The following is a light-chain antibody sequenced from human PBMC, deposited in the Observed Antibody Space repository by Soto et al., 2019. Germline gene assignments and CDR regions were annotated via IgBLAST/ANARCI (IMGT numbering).Light chain of an antibody. CDR3: SSYTSSDTLV. V-gene: IGLV2-14*01. Sequence: SALTQPASVSGSPGQSITISCTGTTSDVGLYNYVSWYQQHPGKAPKLMISEVSNRPSGVSNRFSGSKSGNTASLTISGLQAEDEADYYCSSYTSSDTLVFGAGTKLTVL. J-gene: IGLJ2*01. CDR2: EVS. CDR1: TSDVGLYNY.